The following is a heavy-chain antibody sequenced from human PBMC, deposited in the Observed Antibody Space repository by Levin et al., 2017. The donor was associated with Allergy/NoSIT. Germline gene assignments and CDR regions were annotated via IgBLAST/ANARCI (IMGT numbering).Heavy chain of an antibody. CDR2: INPKSGVT. V-gene: IGHV1-2*03. D-gene: IGHD3-10*01. Sequence: LGASVKVSCKASGYTFTGYYIHWVRQAPGQGLEWMGWINPKSGVTNYAQKSQGRVTMTRDTSISTAYMEVSRLRSDDTAVYYCARGLLWFGDLLGEYCGMDVWGQGTTVTVCS. CDR3: ARGLLWFGDLLGEYCGMDV. J-gene: IGHJ6*02. CDR1: GYTFTGYY.